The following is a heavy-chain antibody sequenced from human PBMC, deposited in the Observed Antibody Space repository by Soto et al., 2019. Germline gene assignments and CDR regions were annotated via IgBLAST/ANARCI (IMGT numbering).Heavy chain of an antibody. CDR3: ARDLDGSGSYYTDY. J-gene: IGHJ4*02. D-gene: IGHD3-10*01. CDR1: GYMFISYG. CDR2: ISAHNGNT. V-gene: IGHV1-18*01. Sequence: ASVKVSCKASGYMFISYGITWVRQAPGQGLEWMGWISAHNGNTKYAQNLQGRVTMTTDTSTSTAYMEMRSLRSDDTAVYYCARDLDGSGSYYTDYWGPGTLVTAPQ.